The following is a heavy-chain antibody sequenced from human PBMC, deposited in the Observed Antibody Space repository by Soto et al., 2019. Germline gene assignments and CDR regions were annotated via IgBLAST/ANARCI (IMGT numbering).Heavy chain of an antibody. Sequence: ASVKVSCKASGYTFTSYGISWVRQAPGQGLEWMGWISAYNGNTNYAQKLQGRVTMTTDTSTSTAYMELRSLRSDDTAVYYCARGSGGNSAFYYYYYYGMDVWGQGTTVTVSS. CDR1: GYTFTSYG. CDR2: ISAYNGNT. V-gene: IGHV1-18*04. J-gene: IGHJ6*02. D-gene: IGHD3-10*01. CDR3: ARGSGGNSAFYYYYYYGMDV.